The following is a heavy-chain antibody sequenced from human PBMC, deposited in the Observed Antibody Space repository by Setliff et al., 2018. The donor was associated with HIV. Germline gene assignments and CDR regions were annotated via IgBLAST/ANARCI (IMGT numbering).Heavy chain of an antibody. Sequence: PSETLSLTCGVDDGSFSGYSWSWIRQSPGKGLEWIGEVSRGGSTTYNPSLTGRVSASVDTSKSQFSLKLTNVTAADAAVYYCARAVCPSLNCYSFFNYWGHGSLVTVSS. CDR1: DGSFSGYS. J-gene: IGHJ4*01. CDR3: ARAVCPSLNCYSFFNY. V-gene: IGHV4-34*01. CDR2: VSRGGST. D-gene: IGHD2-15*01.